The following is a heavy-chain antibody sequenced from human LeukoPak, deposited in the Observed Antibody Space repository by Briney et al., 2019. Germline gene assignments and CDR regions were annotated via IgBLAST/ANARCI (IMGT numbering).Heavy chain of an antibody. D-gene: IGHD2-2*02. CDR3: ATGCISSTSCYTGMIPKQAYYYYGMDV. CDR2: FDAEDGET. Sequence: ASVKVSCKVSGYTLTELSMHWVRQAPGKGLEWMGGFDAEDGETIYAQKFQGRVTMTEDTSTDTAYMELSSLRSEDTAVYYCATGCISSTSCYTGMIPKQAYYYYGMDVWGQGTTVTVSS. V-gene: IGHV1-24*01. CDR1: GYTLTELS. J-gene: IGHJ6*02.